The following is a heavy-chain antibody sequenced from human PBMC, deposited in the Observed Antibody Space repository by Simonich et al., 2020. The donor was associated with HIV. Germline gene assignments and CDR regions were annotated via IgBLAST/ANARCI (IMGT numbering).Heavy chain of an antibody. D-gene: IGHD4-17*01. J-gene: IGHJ5*02. Sequence: VQLQQWGAGLLKPSETLSLSCAASGFTFSDYYMSWVRQAPGKGLEWVSSISNRGSYMYYADSVKGRFTISRDNAKNSVYLQMNSLRAEDTALYYCARVYGEGFDPWGQGTLVTVSS. CDR2: ISNRGSYM. V-gene: IGHV3-21*01. CDR1: GFTFSDYY. CDR3: ARVYGEGFDP.